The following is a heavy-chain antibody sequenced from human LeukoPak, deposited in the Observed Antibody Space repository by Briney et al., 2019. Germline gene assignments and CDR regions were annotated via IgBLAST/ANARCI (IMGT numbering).Heavy chain of an antibody. CDR2: INPNSGGT. V-gene: IGHV1-2*04. Sequence: ASVKVSCKASGYTFTSYAMNWVRQAPGQGLEWMGWINPNSGGTNYAQKFQGWVTMTRDTSISTAYMELSRLRSDDTAVYYCARALRDGSWYWGEGWFDPWGQGTLVTVSS. CDR3: ARALRDGSWYWGEGWFDP. J-gene: IGHJ5*02. CDR1: GYTFTSYA. D-gene: IGHD6-13*01.